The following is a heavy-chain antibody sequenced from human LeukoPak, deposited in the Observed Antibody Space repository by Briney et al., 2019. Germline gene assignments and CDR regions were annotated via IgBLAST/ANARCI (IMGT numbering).Heavy chain of an antibody. V-gene: IGHV4-34*01. CDR1: GGSFSGHY. D-gene: IGHD3-10*01. J-gene: IGHJ4*02. Sequence: PSETLSLTCAVSGGSFSGHYWSWIRQPPGRGLQWIGEINRGGETNYNPSLKSRVTIPLATSKNQFSLKLNSVTAADTAVYYCARGYGSGSYFGYWGQGTLVTVSS. CDR3: ARGYGSGSYFGY. CDR2: INRGGET.